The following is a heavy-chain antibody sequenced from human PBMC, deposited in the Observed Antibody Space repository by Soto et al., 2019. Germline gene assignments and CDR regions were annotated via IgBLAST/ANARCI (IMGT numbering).Heavy chain of an antibody. D-gene: IGHD3-3*02. CDR2: ISYDGSNK. V-gene: IGHV3-30-3*01. CDR1: GFTFSSYA. Sequence: QVQLVESGGGVVQPGRSLRLSCAASGFTFSSYAMHWVGQAPGKGLEWVAVISYDGSNKYYADSVKGRFTISRDNSKNTLYLQMNSLRAEDTAVYYCARDHFHAFDIWGQGTMVTVSS. J-gene: IGHJ3*02. CDR3: ARDHFHAFDI.